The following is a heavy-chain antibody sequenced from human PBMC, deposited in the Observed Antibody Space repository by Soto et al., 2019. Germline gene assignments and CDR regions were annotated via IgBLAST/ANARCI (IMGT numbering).Heavy chain of an antibody. CDR1: GYTFTSYG. V-gene: IGHV1-18*01. D-gene: IGHD6-19*01. J-gene: IGHJ6*02. Sequence: QVQLVQSGAEVKKPGASVKVSCKAAGYTFTSYGISWVRQAPGQGLEWMGWISAYNGNTNYPQKLQGRVIMTTDTSTRTAYMELRSLRSDDTAVYYCARDVRGYSSGWWYYYYYGMDVWGQGTTVTVSS. CDR2: ISAYNGNT. CDR3: ARDVRGYSSGWWYYYYYGMDV.